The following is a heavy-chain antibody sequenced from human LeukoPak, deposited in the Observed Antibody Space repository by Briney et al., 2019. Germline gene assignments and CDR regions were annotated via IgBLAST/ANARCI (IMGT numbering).Heavy chain of an antibody. CDR3: ARATTISIYFDY. D-gene: IGHD5-24*01. V-gene: IGHV4-61*01. Sequence: SETLSLTCTVSGGSVSSGSHYWSWIRQPPGKGLEWIGYIFYSGSTNYNPSLKSRVTISVDTSKNQFSLKLTSVTAADTAVYYCARATTISIYFDYWGQGTLVTVSS. CDR2: IFYSGST. CDR1: GGSVSSGSHY. J-gene: IGHJ4*02.